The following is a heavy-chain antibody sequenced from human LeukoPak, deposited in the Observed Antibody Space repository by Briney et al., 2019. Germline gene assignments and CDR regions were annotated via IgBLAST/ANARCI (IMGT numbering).Heavy chain of an antibody. J-gene: IGHJ4*02. CDR2: IFNSGSTI. D-gene: IGHD4-17*01. CDR1: GFTFSDWY. V-gene: IGHV3-11*01. Sequence: PGGSLRPSCAVSGFTFSDWYMSWIRQAPGKGPEGVSYIFNSGSTIYYADSVKGRFTISRDNAMSSLYLHMNSLRAEDTAVYYCARGHYGLDYWGQGTQVTVSS. CDR3: ARGHYGLDY.